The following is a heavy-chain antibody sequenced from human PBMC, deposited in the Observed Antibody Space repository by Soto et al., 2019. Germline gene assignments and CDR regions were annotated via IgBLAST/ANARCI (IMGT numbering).Heavy chain of an antibody. CDR1: GYTLNELS. CDR2: FDPEDGET. D-gene: IGHD3-10*01. Sequence: ASVKVSCKVSGYTLNELSIHWVRQAPGKGLEWMGGFDPEDGETVYAPKFQGRVTMTEDTSTDTANMELSSLTSEDTAVYYCATGGPAGDFDYWGQGTLVTVSS. V-gene: IGHV1-24*01. CDR3: ATGGPAGDFDY. J-gene: IGHJ4*02.